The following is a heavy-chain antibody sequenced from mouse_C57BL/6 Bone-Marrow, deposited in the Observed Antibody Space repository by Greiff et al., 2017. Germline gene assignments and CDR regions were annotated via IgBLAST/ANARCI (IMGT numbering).Heavy chain of an antibody. Sequence: QVQLKQPGAELVMPGASVKLSCKASGYTFTSYWMYWVHQRPGQGLEWIGTIGPSDSYTNYNQKFKGKFTLTIDKSSSTAYMQLSSLTSEDSAVYYCARGDYDYDEDFAYWGQGTLVTVSA. CDR3: ARGDYDYDEDFAY. CDR2: IGPSDSYT. V-gene: IGHV1-69*01. D-gene: IGHD2-4*01. J-gene: IGHJ3*01. CDR1: GYTFTSYW.